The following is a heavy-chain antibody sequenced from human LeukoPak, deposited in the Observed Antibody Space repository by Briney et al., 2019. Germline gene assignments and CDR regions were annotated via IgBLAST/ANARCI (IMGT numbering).Heavy chain of an antibody. Sequence: SETLSLTCAVYGGSFSGYYWSWIRQPPGKGLEWIGYIYYSGSTNYNPSLKSRLTISVDTSKNQFSLKLSSVTAADTAVYYCAREAVAGASFDLWGRGTLVTVSS. J-gene: IGHJ2*01. CDR2: IYYSGST. D-gene: IGHD6-19*01. CDR1: GGSFSGYY. CDR3: AREAVAGASFDL. V-gene: IGHV4-59*08.